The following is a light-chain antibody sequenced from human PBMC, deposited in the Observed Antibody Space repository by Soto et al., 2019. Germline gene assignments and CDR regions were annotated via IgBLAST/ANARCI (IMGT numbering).Light chain of an antibody. J-gene: IGKJ4*01. Sequence: EVVMTQSPATLSVSPGERATLSCRASETVATNLAWYQQKPGQAPRLLIYGASSRAAGIPDRFSGSGSGTDFSLTISRLEPEDFAVYYCQQYGSSVTFGGGTKVDI. CDR2: GAS. CDR3: QQYGSSVT. CDR1: ETVATN. V-gene: IGKV3-20*01.